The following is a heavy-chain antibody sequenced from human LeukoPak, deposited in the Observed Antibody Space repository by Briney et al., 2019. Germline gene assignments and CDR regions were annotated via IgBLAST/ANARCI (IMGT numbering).Heavy chain of an antibody. D-gene: IGHD6-6*01. CDR1: GYTFTSYG. J-gene: IGHJ6*02. Sequence: ASVKVSCKASGYTFTSYGISWVRQAPGQGLEWMGWISAYNGNTNYAQKLQGRVTMTTDTSTSTAYMELRSLRSDDTAVYYCARSSIPGIAARNYYYYYGMDVWGQGTTVTVSS. CDR2: ISAYNGNT. CDR3: ARSSIPGIAARNYYYYYGMDV. V-gene: IGHV1-18*01.